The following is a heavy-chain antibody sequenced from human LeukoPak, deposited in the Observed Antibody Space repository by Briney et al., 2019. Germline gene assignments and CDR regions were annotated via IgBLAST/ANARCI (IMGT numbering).Heavy chain of an antibody. V-gene: IGHV3-30*02. D-gene: IGHD6-19*01. CDR3: ARDHLSSGSSPNYYYYYYMDV. J-gene: IGHJ6*03. Sequence: GGSLRLSCAASGFTFSNYGMHWVRQAPGKGLEWVAFIRYDGSNKYYADSVKGRFTIPRDNSKNTLYLQMNSLRAEDTAVYYCARDHLSSGSSPNYYYYYYMDVWGKGTTVTISS. CDR1: GFTFSNYG. CDR2: IRYDGSNK.